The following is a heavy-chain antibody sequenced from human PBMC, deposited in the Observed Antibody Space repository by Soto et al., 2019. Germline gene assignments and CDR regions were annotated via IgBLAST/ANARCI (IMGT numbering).Heavy chain of an antibody. D-gene: IGHD5-12*01. CDR3: ASVAI. V-gene: IGHV3-7*01. J-gene: IGHJ4*02. CDR2: IKQDGTEK. CDR1: GFTFRNYW. Sequence: EVQLVESGGGLVQPGGSLRLSCAASGFTFRNYWMSWVRQAPGKGLEWVANIKQDGTEKNYVDSVRGRFTFSRDNAKNSLDLQMNSLTAEDTAVYYCASVAIRGQGTLVTVSS.